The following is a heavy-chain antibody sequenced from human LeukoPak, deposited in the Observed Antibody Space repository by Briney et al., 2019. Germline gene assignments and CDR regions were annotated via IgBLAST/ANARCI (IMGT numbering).Heavy chain of an antibody. CDR3: ARLGGSFPLDY. CDR2: IRHDGSEK. D-gene: IGHD2-15*01. Sequence: GGSLRLSCAASGFTFSSYWMTWVRQAPGKGLEWVAKIRHDGSEKHYVDSVKGRFSISRDNAKNSLYLQMNTLRVEDTAVYYCARLGGSFPLDYWGQGTLVTVSS. CDR1: GFTFSSYW. V-gene: IGHV3-7*01. J-gene: IGHJ4*02.